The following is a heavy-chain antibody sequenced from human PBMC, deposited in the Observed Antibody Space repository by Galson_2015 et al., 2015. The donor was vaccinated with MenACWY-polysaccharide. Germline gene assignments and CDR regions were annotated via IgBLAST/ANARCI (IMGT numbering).Heavy chain of an antibody. CDR1: GFTFSSYA. CDR3: ARGGGYYYDSSGYYDHYYGMDV. CDR2: ISYDGSNK. Sequence: SLRLSCAASGFTFSSYAMHWVRQAPGKGLEWVAVISYDGSNKYYADSVKGRFTISRDNSKNTLYLQMNSLRAEDTAVYYCARGGGYYYDSSGYYDHYYGMDVWGQGTTVTVSS. D-gene: IGHD3-22*01. V-gene: IGHV3-30-3*01. J-gene: IGHJ6*02.